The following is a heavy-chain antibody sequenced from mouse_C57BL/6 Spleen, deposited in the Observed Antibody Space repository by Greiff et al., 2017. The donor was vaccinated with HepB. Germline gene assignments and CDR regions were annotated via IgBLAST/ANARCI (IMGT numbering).Heavy chain of an antibody. V-gene: IGHV3-6*01. J-gene: IGHJ2*01. CDR1: GYSITSGYY. CDR2: ISYDGSN. Sequence: EVQLQESGPGLVKPSQSLSLTCSVTGYSITSGYYWNWIRQFPGNKLEWMGYISYDGSNNYNPSLKNRISITRDTSKNQFFLKLNSVTTEDTATYYCARGGGLRPLDYWGQGATLTVSS. D-gene: IGHD2-4*01. CDR3: ARGGGLRPLDY.